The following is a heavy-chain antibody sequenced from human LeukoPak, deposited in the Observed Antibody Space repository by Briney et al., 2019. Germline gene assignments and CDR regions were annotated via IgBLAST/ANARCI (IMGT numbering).Heavy chain of an antibody. V-gene: IGHV3-74*01. CDR1: GFTFSSYW. D-gene: IGHD2-21*01. Sequence: GGSLILSCAASGFTFSSYWMHWVRQAPGKGLVWVSRINSDGSSTSYADSVKGRFTISRDNAKNTLYLQMNSLRAEDTAVYYCARDRRVIGPIEYWGQGTLVTVSS. J-gene: IGHJ4*02. CDR2: INSDGSST. CDR3: ARDRRVIGPIEY.